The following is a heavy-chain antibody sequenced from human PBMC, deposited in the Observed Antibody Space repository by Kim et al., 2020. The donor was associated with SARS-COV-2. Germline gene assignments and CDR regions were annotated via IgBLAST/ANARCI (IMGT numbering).Heavy chain of an antibody. V-gene: IGHV3-23*01. CDR1: GFTFSSYA. D-gene: IGHD3-10*01. CDR3: AKDHGVGELPPYFDY. CDR2: ISGSGGST. Sequence: GGSLRLSCAASGFTFSSYAMSWVRQAPGKGLEWVSAISGSGGSTYYADSVKVRFTISRDNSKNTLYLQMNSLRAEDTAVYYCAKDHGVGELPPYFDYWGQGTLVTVSS. J-gene: IGHJ4*02.